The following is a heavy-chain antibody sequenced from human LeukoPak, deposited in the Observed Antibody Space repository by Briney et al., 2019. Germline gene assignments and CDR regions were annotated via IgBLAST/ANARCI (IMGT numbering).Heavy chain of an antibody. CDR1: GFIFSNYN. Sequence: GGSLRLSCAASGFIFSNYNMNWVRQAPGKGLEWVSYIDTSNTIYYADSVKGRFTISRDNAKNSLYLQMNSLRAEDTALYYCAKDIGCSSTSCPQGFDYWGQGTLATVSS. D-gene: IGHD2-2*01. CDR3: AKDIGCSSTSCPQGFDY. CDR2: IDTSNTI. V-gene: IGHV3-48*01. J-gene: IGHJ4*02.